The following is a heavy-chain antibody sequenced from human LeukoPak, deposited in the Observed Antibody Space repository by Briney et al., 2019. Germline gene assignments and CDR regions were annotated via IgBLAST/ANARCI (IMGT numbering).Heavy chain of an antibody. Sequence: PGRSLRLSCAASGSTFSSYGMHWVRRAPGKGLEWVAVISYDGSNKYYADSVKGRFTISRDNSKNTLYLQMNSLRAEDTAVYYCAKTFRWLQLKSALDYWGQGTLVTVSS. D-gene: IGHD5-24*01. V-gene: IGHV3-30*18. CDR3: AKTFRWLQLKSALDY. CDR2: ISYDGSNK. J-gene: IGHJ4*02. CDR1: GSTFSSYG.